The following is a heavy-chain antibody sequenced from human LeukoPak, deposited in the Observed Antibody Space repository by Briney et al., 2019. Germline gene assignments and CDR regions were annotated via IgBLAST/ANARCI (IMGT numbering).Heavy chain of an antibody. D-gene: IGHD2-15*01. V-gene: IGHV4-39*01. J-gene: IGHJ5*02. CDR3: ARHEQVAATLWWFDP. CDR1: GGSIGSSSYY. Sequence: SETLSLTXTVSGGSIGSSSYYWGWICQPPGKGLQWIGSIYYSGSTYYNPSLKSRVTISVDTSKNQFSLKLSSVTAADTAVYYCARHEQVAATLWWFDPWGQGTLVTVSS. CDR2: IYYSGST.